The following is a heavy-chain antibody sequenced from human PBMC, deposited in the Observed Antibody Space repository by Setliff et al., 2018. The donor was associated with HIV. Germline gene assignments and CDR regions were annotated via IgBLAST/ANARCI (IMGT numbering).Heavy chain of an antibody. J-gene: IGHJ6*02. Sequence: GGSLRLSCAASGFSFSSYGMHWVRQAPGKGLEWVAGIWYDGNNKYYEDSVKGRFTISRDNSKKTLFLQMNSLRAEDTGVYYCARSATNYNYYYYGMDVWGQGTTVTVSS. D-gene: IGHD4-4*01. CDR3: ARSATNYNYYYYGMDV. V-gene: IGHV3-33*08. CDR1: GFSFSSYG. CDR2: IWYDGNNK.